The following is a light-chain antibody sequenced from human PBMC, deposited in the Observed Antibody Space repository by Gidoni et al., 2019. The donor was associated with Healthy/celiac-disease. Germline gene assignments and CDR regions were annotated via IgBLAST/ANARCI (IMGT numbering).Light chain of an antibody. CDR1: QSSSSW. V-gene: IGKV1-5*03. CDR3: QQYNSYSWT. CDR2: QAS. Sequence: DIEMTRSPSTLSASVGDRVTTTCRASQSSSSWLAWYQQHPGKAPKLLISQASSLESGVPSRFSGSGSGTEFTLTISSLQPDDFATYYCQQYNSYSWTFGQGTKLEIK. J-gene: IGKJ2*01.